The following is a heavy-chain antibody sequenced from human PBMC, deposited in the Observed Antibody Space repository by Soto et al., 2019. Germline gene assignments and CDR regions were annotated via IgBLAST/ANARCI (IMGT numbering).Heavy chain of an antibody. J-gene: IGHJ4*02. D-gene: IGHD6-13*01. V-gene: IGHV3-33*01. CDR1: GFTFSSYG. CDR3: ARDGRYSSSWYKMNY. Sequence: GGSLRLSCAASGFTFSSYGMHWVRQAPGKGLEWVAVIWYDGSNKYYADSVKGRFTISRDNSKNTLYLQMNSLRAEDTAVYYCARDGRYSSSWYKMNYWGQGTLVTVSS. CDR2: IWYDGSNK.